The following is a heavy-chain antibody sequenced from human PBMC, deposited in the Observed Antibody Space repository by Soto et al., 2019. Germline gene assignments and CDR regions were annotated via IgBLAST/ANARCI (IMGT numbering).Heavy chain of an antibody. Sequence: GGSLRLSCAASGFTFDDYAMHWVRQAPGKGLEWVSGISWNSGSIGYADSVKGRFTISRDNAKNSLYLQMNSLRAEDTALYYCAKDMRFGYYYDSSGYYPTFDYWGQGTLVTVSS. CDR2: ISWNSGSI. J-gene: IGHJ4*02. V-gene: IGHV3-9*01. CDR3: AKDMRFGYYYDSSGYYPTFDY. CDR1: GFTFDDYA. D-gene: IGHD3-22*01.